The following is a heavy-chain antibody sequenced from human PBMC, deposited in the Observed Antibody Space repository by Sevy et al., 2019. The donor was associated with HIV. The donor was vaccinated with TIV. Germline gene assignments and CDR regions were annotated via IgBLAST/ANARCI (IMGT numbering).Heavy chain of an antibody. V-gene: IGHV3-30-3*01. Sequence: GGSLRLSCAASGFTFNTYAMHWVRQAPGKGLEWVAVISYDGSNTYYADSVKGRFTISRDNAKNSLYLQMNSLRDEDTAVYYCARDGKRWLHTQDYWGQGTLVTVSS. J-gene: IGHJ4*02. CDR1: GFTFNTYA. CDR2: ISYDGSNT. D-gene: IGHD5-12*01. CDR3: ARDGKRWLHTQDY.